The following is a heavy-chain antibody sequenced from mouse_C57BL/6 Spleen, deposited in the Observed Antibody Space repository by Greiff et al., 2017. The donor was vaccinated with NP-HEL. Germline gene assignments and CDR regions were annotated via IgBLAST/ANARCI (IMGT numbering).Heavy chain of an antibody. CDR1: GYTFTDYE. J-gene: IGHJ2*01. V-gene: IGHV1-15*01. D-gene: IGHD2-5*01. Sequence: VQLQQSGAELVRPGASVTLSCKASGYTFTDYEMHWVKQTPVHGLEWIGAIDPETGGTAYNQKFKGKAILTADKSSSTAYMELRSLTSEDSAVYYCTRRAYYSNYEFDYWGQGTTLTVSS. CDR2: IDPETGGT. CDR3: TRRAYYSNYEFDY.